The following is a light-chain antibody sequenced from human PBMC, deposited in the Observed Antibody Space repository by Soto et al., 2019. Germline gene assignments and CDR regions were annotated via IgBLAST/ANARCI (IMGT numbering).Light chain of an antibody. Sequence: DIQMTQSPSSLSASVRDRITITCRASQSISNHLNWYQQKPGKGPNLLIYAASSLQGGVPSRFSGSGSGRDFVLTISSLQPEDSATYYCQQSYGTPWTFGQGTKVDIK. CDR1: QSISNH. CDR2: AAS. V-gene: IGKV1-39*01. CDR3: QQSYGTPWT. J-gene: IGKJ1*01.